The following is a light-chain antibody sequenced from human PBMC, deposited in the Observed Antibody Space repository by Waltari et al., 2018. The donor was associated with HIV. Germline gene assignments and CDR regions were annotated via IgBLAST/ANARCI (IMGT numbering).Light chain of an antibody. CDR3: TSPWV. Sequence: QSALTQPASVSGSHGQSITISCTGISSAAGVSWYQPLPGKAPKLILYDFIKRAAGVPYRFSGSKSGNTASLTISGLQAEDEGDYYCTSPWVFGGGTKVTVL. V-gene: IGLV2-14*03. CDR2: DFI. J-gene: IGLJ3*02. CDR1: SSAAG.